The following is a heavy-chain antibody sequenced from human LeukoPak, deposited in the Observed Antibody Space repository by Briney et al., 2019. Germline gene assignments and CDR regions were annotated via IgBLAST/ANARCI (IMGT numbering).Heavy chain of an antibody. CDR2: ISGSGGST. D-gene: IGHD3-22*01. CDR3: AKGGHYDRDYYYYYMDV. V-gene: IGHV3-23*01. CDR1: GFTFSSYA. Sequence: GGSLRLSCAASGFTFSSYAMSWVRQAPGKGLEWVSAISGSGGSTYYADSVKGRFTISRDNSKNTLYLQMNSLRAEDTAVYYCAKGGHYDRDYYYYYMDVWGKGTTVTVSS. J-gene: IGHJ6*03.